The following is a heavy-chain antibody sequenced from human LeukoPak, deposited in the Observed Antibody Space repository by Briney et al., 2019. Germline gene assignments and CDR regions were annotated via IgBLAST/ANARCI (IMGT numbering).Heavy chain of an antibody. D-gene: IGHD2-2*01. CDR2: IYDSGSS. CDR1: GGSISNGGYY. CDR3: ARDQGACSSTSCDFDY. J-gene: IGHJ4*02. V-gene: IGHV4-30-2*01. Sequence: SETLSLTFTVSGGSISNGGYYWSWIRHPPGKGLEWIGYIYDSGSSYYIPSLKSRVTISVDRSKNQFSLKVSSVTAADPAVYYCARDQGACSSTSCDFDYWGQGPRVPVSS.